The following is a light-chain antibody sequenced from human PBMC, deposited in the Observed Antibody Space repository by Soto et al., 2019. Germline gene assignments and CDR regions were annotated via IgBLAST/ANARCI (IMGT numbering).Light chain of an antibody. CDR3: SSYTNL. CDR1: SSDVGDSNY. V-gene: IGLV2-14*01. CDR2: EVT. J-gene: IGLJ2*01. Sequence: QSALNQPASVSGSPGQSITISCTGTSSDVGDSNYVSWYQQHPGKAPKLMIYEVTNRPSGVSSRFSGSKSGNTASLTISGLQAEDEADYYCSSYTNLFGGGTKLTVL.